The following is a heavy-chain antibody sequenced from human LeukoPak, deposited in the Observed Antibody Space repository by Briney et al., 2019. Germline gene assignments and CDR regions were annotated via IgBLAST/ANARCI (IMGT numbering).Heavy chain of an antibody. CDR3: ASLWSGYYPDY. CDR1: GFTFSSYW. CDR2: IKQDGSEK. V-gene: IGHV3-7*01. D-gene: IGHD3-3*01. Sequence: GGSLRLSCAASGFTFSSYWMSWVRQAPGKGLEWVANIKQDGSEKYYVDSVKSRFTISRDNAKNSLYLQMNSLRAEDTAVYYCASLWSGYYPDYWGQGTLVTVSS. J-gene: IGHJ4*02.